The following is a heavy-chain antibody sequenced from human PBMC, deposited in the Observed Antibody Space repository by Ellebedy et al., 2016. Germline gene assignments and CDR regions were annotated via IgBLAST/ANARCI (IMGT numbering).Heavy chain of an antibody. CDR1: GFTLSGYW. CDR2: IRQDGGDK. V-gene: IGHV3-7*01. Sequence: GESLKISXVASGFTLSGYWMAWVRQAPGQGLEWVANIRQDGGDKNYVDSVKGRFTISRDNDKKSLYLQMDSLTVEDTAVYYCTRDGREWSRDYWGQGTLVTVSS. D-gene: IGHD2-8*01. J-gene: IGHJ4*02. CDR3: TRDGREWSRDY.